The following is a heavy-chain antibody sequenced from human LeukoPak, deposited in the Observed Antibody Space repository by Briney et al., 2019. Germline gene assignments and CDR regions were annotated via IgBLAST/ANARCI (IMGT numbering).Heavy chain of an antibody. D-gene: IGHD3-22*01. V-gene: IGHV3-23*01. CDR2: ISGSGGST. Sequence: GGSLRLSCAASGFPFSSYAMSWVRQAPGKGLEWVSAISGSGGSTYYADSVKGRFTISRDNSKNTLYLQMNSLRAEDTAVYYCAKENGYYYDSSVLLGYWGQGTLVTVSS. J-gene: IGHJ4*02. CDR1: GFPFSSYA. CDR3: AKENGYYYDSSVLLGY.